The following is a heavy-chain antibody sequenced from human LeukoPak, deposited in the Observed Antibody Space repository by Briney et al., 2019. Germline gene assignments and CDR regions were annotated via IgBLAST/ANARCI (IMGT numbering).Heavy chain of an antibody. J-gene: IGHJ3*02. V-gene: IGHV3-30*18. Sequence: SGRSLRLSCAASGFTFSSYGMHWVRQAPGKGLEWVAVISYDGSNKYYADSVKGRFTISRDNSKNTLYLQMNSLRAEDTAVYYCAKDLYYDSSGSDAFDIWGQGTMVTVSS. CDR2: ISYDGSNK. CDR1: GFTFSSYG. D-gene: IGHD3-22*01. CDR3: AKDLYYDSSGSDAFDI.